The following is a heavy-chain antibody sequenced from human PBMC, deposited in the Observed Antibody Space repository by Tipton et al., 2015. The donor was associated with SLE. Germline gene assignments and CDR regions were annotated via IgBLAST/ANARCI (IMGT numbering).Heavy chain of an antibody. CDR3: AKVGGSYSYFDY. CDR2: IRYDGSNK. D-gene: IGHD1-26*01. V-gene: IGHV3-30*02. J-gene: IGHJ4*02. Sequence: GSLRLSCAASGFTFSSYGMHWVRQAPGKGLEWVAFIRYDGSNKYYADSVKGRFTISRDNSKNTLYLQMNSLRAEDTAVYYCAKVGGSYSYFDYWGQGTLVTVSS. CDR1: GFTFSSYG.